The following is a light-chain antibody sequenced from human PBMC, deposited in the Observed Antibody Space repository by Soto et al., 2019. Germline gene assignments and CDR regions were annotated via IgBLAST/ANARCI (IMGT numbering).Light chain of an antibody. CDR2: LNSDGSH. CDR1: SGHSSYA. J-gene: IGLJ1*01. V-gene: IGLV4-69*01. CDR3: QPWGTGIHYV. Sequence: QPVLTQSPSASASLGASVKLTCTLSSGHSSYAIAWHQQQPGKGPRYLMKLNSDGSHSKGDGIPDRFSGSSSGAERYLTISSLQSEDEADYYCQPWGTGIHYVFGTGTKLTVL.